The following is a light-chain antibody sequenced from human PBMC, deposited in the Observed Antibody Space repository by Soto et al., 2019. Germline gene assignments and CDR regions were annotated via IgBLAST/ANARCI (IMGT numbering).Light chain of an antibody. V-gene: IGLV1-44*01. Sequence: QLVLTQPPSASGTPGQRVAISCSGASSNIGSTRANWYRQLPGSAPKLLIYSDNQRPSGVPDRFSGSKSGTSASLAISGLQSEDEADYYCAAWDNSLNGYVFGTGTKLTV. CDR3: AAWDNSLNGYV. CDR2: SDN. J-gene: IGLJ1*01. CDR1: SSNIGSTR.